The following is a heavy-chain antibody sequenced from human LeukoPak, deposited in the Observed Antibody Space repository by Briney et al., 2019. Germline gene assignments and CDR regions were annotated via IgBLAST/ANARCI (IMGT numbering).Heavy chain of an antibody. J-gene: IGHJ6*02. CDR1: GGSFSGYY. V-gene: IGHV4-34*01. D-gene: IGHD3-3*01. CDR2: INHSGST. Sequence: SETLSLTCAVYGGSFSGYYWSWIRQPPGKGLEWSGEINHSGSTNYNPSLESRVTISVDTSKHQFSLKLSSVTAADTAVYYCARHRTRSGYYRDYYYYGMDVWGQGTTVTVSS. CDR3: ARHRTRSGYYRDYYYYGMDV.